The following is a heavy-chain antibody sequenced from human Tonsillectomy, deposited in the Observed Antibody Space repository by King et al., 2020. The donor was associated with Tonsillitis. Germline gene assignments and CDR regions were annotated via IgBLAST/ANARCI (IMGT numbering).Heavy chain of an antibody. CDR3: AKGHSSGWFYFDS. CDR2: ISYDGNNK. CDR1: GFTFSSYG. Sequence: VQLVESGGGVVQPGRSLRLSCAASGFTFSSYGMHWVRQAPGKGLEGVAGISYDGNNKYNAGSVKGRFTISRDNSKNTLYLQMNSLRGEDTAVYYCAKGHSSGWFYFDSWGQGTLVTVSS. V-gene: IGHV3-30*18. D-gene: IGHD6-19*01. J-gene: IGHJ4*02.